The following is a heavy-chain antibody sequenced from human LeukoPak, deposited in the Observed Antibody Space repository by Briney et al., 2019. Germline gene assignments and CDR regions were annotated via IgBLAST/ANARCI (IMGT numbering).Heavy chain of an antibody. V-gene: IGHV1-2*02. J-gene: IGHJ6*03. CDR3: ARTKQQRLDYYYYIDV. Sequence: ASVKVSCKASGYTFTGYYMHWVRQAPGQGLEWMGWINPNSGGTNYAQKFQGRVTITADKSTSTAYMELSSLRSEDTAVYYCARTKQQRLDYYYYIDVWGKGTTVTVSS. CDR1: GYTFTGYY. D-gene: IGHD1/OR15-1a*01. CDR2: INPNSGGT.